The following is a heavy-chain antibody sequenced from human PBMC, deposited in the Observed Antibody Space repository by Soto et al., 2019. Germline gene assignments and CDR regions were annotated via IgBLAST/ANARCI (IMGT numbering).Heavy chain of an antibody. J-gene: IGHJ4*02. CDR2: IYYSGST. V-gene: IGHV4-31*03. CDR1: GGSISSGGYY. CDR3: ARWPQLEPRFDY. D-gene: IGHD1-1*01. Sequence: QVQLQESGPGLVKPSQTLSLTCTVSGGSISSGGYYWSWIRQHPGKGLEWIGYIYYSGSTYYNPSLTSRVTISVDTSKNPFSLKLSYVTAADTAVYYCARWPQLEPRFDYWGQGTPVTVSS.